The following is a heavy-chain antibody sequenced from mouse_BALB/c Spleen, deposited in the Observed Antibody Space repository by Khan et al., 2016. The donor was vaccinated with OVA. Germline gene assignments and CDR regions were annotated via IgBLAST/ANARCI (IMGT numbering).Heavy chain of an antibody. CDR3: ARDDGGGNDAMDY. D-gene: IGHD2-1*01. CDR1: GFSLTSYG. CDR2: IWAGGST. J-gene: IGHJ4*01. Sequence: QVQLKESGPGLVAPSQSLSITCTVSGFSLTSYGVHWVRQPPGKGLEWLGIIWAGGSTNYNSALMSRLSISQDNSKSQVFLKMNSLQTVDTAMCYCARDDGGGNDAMDYWGQGTSVTVSS. V-gene: IGHV2-9*02.